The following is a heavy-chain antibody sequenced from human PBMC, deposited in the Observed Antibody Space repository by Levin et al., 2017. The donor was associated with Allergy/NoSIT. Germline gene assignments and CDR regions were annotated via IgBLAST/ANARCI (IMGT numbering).Heavy chain of an antibody. D-gene: IGHD3-16*01. CDR3: TTDLLLGVDSVSHLGFPY. J-gene: IGHJ4*02. CDR2: IKRKTDGGTT. CDR1: GFTFSNAW. Sequence: GGSLRLSCAVSGFTFSNAWMSWVRQAPGKGLEWVARIKRKTDGGTTDYAAPVKGRFTISRDDSKNTLYLQMNSLKTEDTALYYCTTDLLLGVDSVSHLGFPYWGQGTLVTVSS. V-gene: IGHV3-15*01.